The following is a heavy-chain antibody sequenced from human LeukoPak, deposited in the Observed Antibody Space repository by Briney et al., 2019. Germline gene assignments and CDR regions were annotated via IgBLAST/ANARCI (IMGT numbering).Heavy chain of an antibody. CDR2: IGTTSGAI. V-gene: IGHV3-48*01. CDR1: GFTFNAFG. D-gene: IGHD2-2*01. Sequence: GGSLRLSCAASGFTFNAFGMNWVRQAPGKGLEWVSYIGTTSGAIYYADSVKGRFTISRDSAKNSLYLQMNSLRAEDTAVYYCARDQGGGTKAEYFQHWGQGTLVTVSS. CDR3: ARDQGGGTKAEYFQH. J-gene: IGHJ1*01.